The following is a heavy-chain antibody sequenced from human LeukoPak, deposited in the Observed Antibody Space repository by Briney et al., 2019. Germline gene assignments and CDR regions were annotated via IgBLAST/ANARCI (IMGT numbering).Heavy chain of an antibody. CDR1: GGSFSGYY. V-gene: IGHV4-34*01. D-gene: IGHD2-15*01. CDR2: INHSGST. J-gene: IGHJ4*02. Sequence: SETLSLTCAVYGGSFSGYYWSWIRQPPGKGLEWIGEINHSGSTNYNPSLKSRVTISVDTSKNQFSLKLSSVTAADTAVYYCARGPGELGVVAARKSLDYWGQGTLVTVSS. CDR3: ARGPGELGVVAARKSLDY.